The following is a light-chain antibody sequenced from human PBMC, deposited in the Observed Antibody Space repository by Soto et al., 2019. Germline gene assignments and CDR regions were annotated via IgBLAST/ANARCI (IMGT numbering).Light chain of an antibody. J-gene: IGKJ1*01. CDR2: GAS. CDR1: QGIRTD. CDR3: LHDYNYPLT. Sequence: AIHMTQSPSSLSASVGDRVTITCRASQGIRTDLGWYQQKPGKAPELLISGASSLQSGVPPRFSGRGSGTDFTLTISSLQPEDFATYYCLHDYNYPLTFGQGTKVDIK. V-gene: IGKV1-6*01.